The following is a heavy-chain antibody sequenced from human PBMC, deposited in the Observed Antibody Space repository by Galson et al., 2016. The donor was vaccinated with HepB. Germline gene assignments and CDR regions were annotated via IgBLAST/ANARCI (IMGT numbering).Heavy chain of an antibody. J-gene: IGHJ4*02. V-gene: IGHV3-21*01. CDR2: VTGGSNFI. Sequence: SLRLSCAASGFTFSSYSMHWVRQAPGKGLEWVSSVTGGSNFINYSDSVKGRFTIPRDNAKNSLYLQMDSLRVEDTGVYYCAREGSGMTNFGVAFDFWGQGTRLTVSS. D-gene: IGHD3-3*01. CDR3: AREGSGMTNFGVAFDF. CDR1: GFTFSSYS.